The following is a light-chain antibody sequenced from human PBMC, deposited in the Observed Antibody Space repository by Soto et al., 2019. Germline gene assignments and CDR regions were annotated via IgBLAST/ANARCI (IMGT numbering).Light chain of an antibody. CDR3: ETWDNNLLV. J-gene: IGLJ2*01. Sequence: QLVLTQSSSASASLGSSVKLTCTLSSGHSSYIIAWHQQQPGKAPRYLMKLEVSGSYNKGSGVPDRFSGSSSGVDRYLTISHHQFEEEADYYCETWDNNLLVFGGGTKVTVL. CDR1: SGHSSYI. V-gene: IGLV4-60*02. CDR2: LEVSGSY.